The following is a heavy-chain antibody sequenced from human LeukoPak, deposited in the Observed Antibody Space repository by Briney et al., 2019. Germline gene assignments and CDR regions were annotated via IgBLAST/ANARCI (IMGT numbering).Heavy chain of an antibody. CDR2: ISAYNGNT. CDR1: DYTFTSYG. CDR3: ARAGYSYGSPSYYYYYGMDV. J-gene: IGHJ6*02. Sequence: ASVKVSCKASDYTFTSYGISWVRQAPGQGLEWMGWISAYNGNTNYAQKLQGRVTMTTDTSTSTAYMELRSLRSDDTAVYYCARAGYSYGSPSYYYYYGMDVWGQGTTVTVSS. V-gene: IGHV1-18*01. D-gene: IGHD5-18*01.